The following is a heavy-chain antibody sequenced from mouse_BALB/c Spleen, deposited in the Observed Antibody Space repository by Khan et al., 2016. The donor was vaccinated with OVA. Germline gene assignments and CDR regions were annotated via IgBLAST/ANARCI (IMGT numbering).Heavy chain of an antibody. CDR3: ARHLTGSFAY. J-gene: IGHJ3*01. Sequence: EVELVESGGDLVKPGGSLKFSCAASGFTFSSYSMSWVRQTPDKRLEWVATISSGGDYTYYSDNVKGRFTLSRDNATNTLYLQMSSLKSEDTAMYYCARHLTGSFAYWGQGTLVTVSA. CDR1: GFTFSSYS. D-gene: IGHD4-1*01. V-gene: IGHV5-6*01. CDR2: ISSGGDYT.